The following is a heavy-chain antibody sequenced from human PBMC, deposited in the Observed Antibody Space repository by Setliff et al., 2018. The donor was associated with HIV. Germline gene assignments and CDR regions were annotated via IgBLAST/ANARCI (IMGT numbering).Heavy chain of an antibody. CDR3: ARGPPFAY. CDR1: GGSSIANTFA. J-gene: IGHJ4*02. V-gene: IGHV4-39*07. Sequence: SETLSLTCSVSGGSSIANTFASNWIRQSPGKGLEYIGDVSYSGATMYTNYNPSLESRVTVSEDTSRHQFSLKLTSVTADDTGIYYCARGPPFAYWGQGLLVTVSS. CDR2: VSYSGAT.